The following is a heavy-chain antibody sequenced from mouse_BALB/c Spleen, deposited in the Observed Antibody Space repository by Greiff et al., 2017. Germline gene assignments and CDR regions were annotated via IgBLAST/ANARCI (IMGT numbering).Heavy chain of an antibody. CDR3: ARRGYDGYYWFAY. V-gene: IGHV5-6-5*01. CDR2: ISSGGST. J-gene: IGHJ3*01. Sequence: EVQVVESGGGLVKPGGSLKLSCAASGFTFSSYAMSWVRQTPEKRLEWVASISSGGSTYYPDSVKGRFTISRDNARNILYLQMSSLRSEDTAMYYCARRGYDGYYWFAYWGQGTLVTVSA. CDR1: GFTFSSYA. D-gene: IGHD2-3*01.